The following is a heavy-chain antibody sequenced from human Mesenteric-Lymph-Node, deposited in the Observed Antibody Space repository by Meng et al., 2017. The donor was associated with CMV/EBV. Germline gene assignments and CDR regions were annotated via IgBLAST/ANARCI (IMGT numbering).Heavy chain of an antibody. V-gene: IGHV1-2*06. CDR1: GYSCTGYS. CDR2: ISPNTGDT. D-gene: IGHD1-1*01. J-gene: IGHJ5*02. CDR3: GRGQQTFDP. Sequence: QVQLVQSGAEVKKPGASVKVSCKASGYSCTGYSIHWVRQAPGQGLEWMGRISPNTGDTIYEENFQGRVTMTRDTSINTAYMELSSLTSDDTAVYYCGRGQQTFDPWGQGTLVTVSS.